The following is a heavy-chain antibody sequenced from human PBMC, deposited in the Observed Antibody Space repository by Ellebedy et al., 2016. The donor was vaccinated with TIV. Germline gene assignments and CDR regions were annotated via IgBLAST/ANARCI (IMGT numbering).Heavy chain of an antibody. J-gene: IGHJ6*02. CDR3: ARTPAFIGAAVVYGMDV. D-gene: IGHD6-13*01. CDR1: GDSISSYY. V-gene: IGHV4-59*01. CDR2: IYYSGSP. Sequence: MPSETLSLTCTVSGDSISSYYWSWIRQFPGKGLEWIGYIYYSGSPNYNPSLKSRVTISTDTSKNQFSLKLSSVTAADTAVYYCARTPAFIGAAVVYGMDVWGQGTTVTVSS.